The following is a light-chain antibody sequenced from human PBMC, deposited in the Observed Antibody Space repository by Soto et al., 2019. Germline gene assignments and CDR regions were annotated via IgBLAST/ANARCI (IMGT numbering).Light chain of an antibody. CDR3: QQRGTTPLR. J-gene: IGKJ4*02. CDR1: HSSSTL. Sequence: DIQMTHSPAYLLASVRDRVTLTCRSSHSSSTLLHWYQQKPGQAPRLLIFSATALETGVSSRFSGFASATSVAYTCDSVRREDAASYFCQQRGTTPLRFGEGTKLQIK. CDR2: SAT. V-gene: IGKV1-39*01.